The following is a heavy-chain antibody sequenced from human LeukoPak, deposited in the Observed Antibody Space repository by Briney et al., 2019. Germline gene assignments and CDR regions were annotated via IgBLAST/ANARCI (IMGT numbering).Heavy chain of an antibody. V-gene: IGHV1-69*04. J-gene: IGHJ6*02. CDR2: IIPILGIA. D-gene: IGHD4-23*01. CDR1: GYTFTGYY. CDR3: ARAPGAAVVTPEGGYYYYGMDV. Sequence: SVQVSCKASGYTFTGYYMHWVRQAPGQGLEWMGRIIPILGIANYAQKFQGRVTITADKSTSTAYIELSSLRSEDTAVYYCARAPGAAVVTPEGGYYYYGMDVWGQGTTVTVSS.